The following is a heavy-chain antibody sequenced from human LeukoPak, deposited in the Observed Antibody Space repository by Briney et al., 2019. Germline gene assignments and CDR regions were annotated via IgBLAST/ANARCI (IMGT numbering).Heavy chain of an antibody. D-gene: IGHD4-11*01. CDR3: ARGNPTNYGTYLYYFDY. Sequence: ASVTVSCKASGYTFTTYYMHWVRQAPGQGLEWMGIINPSGSSTSFAQKFQGRVTMTSDTSTSTVYMELSSLRSEDTAVYYCARGNPTNYGTYLYYFDYWGQGTLVTVSS. CDR1: GYTFTTYY. J-gene: IGHJ4*02. V-gene: IGHV1-46*01. CDR2: INPSGSST.